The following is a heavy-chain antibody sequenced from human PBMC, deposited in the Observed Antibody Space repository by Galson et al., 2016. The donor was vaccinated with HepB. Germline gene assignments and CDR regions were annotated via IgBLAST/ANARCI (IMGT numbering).Heavy chain of an antibody. V-gene: IGHV1-2*02. J-gene: IGHJ4*02. CDR3: ATPRSASIAAVGTFDC. CDR2: INPNSGGT. CDR1: GYTFTAYY. D-gene: IGHD6-13*01. Sequence: SVKVSCKASGYTFTAYYIHWVRQAPGQGLKWLGWINPNSGGTNYAQDFQGRVTMARDTSISTTYMELRRLTSDDTAVYYCATPRSASIAAVGTFDCWGQGTLVTVSS.